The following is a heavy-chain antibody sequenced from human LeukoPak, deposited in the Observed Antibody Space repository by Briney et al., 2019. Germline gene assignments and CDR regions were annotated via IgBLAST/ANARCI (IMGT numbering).Heavy chain of an antibody. Sequence: SGTLSLTCTVSDGSISSSSYYWGWIRQPPGKGLEWIGSIYYSGSTNYNPSLKSRVTISVDTSKNQFSLKLSSVTAADTAVYYCARGGQQLVGGYFDYWGQGTLVTVSS. J-gene: IGHJ4*02. CDR3: ARGGQQLVGGYFDY. CDR1: DGSISSSSYY. D-gene: IGHD6-13*01. CDR2: IYYSGST. V-gene: IGHV4-39*07.